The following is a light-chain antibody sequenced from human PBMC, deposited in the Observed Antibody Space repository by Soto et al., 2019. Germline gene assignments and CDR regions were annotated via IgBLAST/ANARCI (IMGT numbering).Light chain of an antibody. V-gene: IGKV1-5*03. Sequence: DIQMTQSPSTLSAPVGDRVTITCRASHSINSWLAWYQQKPGKGPTLLIYRASRLESGVPSRFSGSGSGTEFALTISSLQPADFATYYCQQYETYSWTFGQGTRWIS. J-gene: IGKJ1*01. CDR3: QQYETYSWT. CDR2: RAS. CDR1: HSINSW.